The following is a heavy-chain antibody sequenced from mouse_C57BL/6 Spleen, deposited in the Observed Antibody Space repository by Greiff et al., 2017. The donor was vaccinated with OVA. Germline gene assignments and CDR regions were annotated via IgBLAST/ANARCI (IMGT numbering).Heavy chain of an antibody. Sequence: EVQLVESGPELVKPGASVKMSCKASGYTFTDYNMHWVKQSHGKSLEWIGYINPNNGGTSYNQKFKGKATLTVNKSSSTAYMELRSLTSEDSAVYYCAIYSNYVGYFDYWGQGTTLTVSS. CDR2: INPNNGGT. CDR1: GYTFTDYN. V-gene: IGHV1-22*01. J-gene: IGHJ2*01. CDR3: AIYSNYVGYFDY. D-gene: IGHD2-5*01.